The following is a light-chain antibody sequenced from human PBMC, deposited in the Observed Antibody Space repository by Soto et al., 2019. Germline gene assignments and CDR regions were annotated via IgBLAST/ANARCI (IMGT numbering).Light chain of an antibody. CDR3: QQRSNWPGT. J-gene: IGKJ1*01. V-gene: IGKV3-11*01. CDR1: QSVRSS. Sequence: EFMLTQSPGTLSLSPGAVATLYCRATQSVRSSLAWYLPQHGQAPRIIIYDASKRATGIPARFNGSWSGTDCNLTISSLEPKDFAVYYCQQRSNWPGTFSQGTKVDI. CDR2: DAS.